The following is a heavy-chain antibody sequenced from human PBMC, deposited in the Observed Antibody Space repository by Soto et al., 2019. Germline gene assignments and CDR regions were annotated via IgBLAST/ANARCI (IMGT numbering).Heavy chain of an antibody. V-gene: IGHV3-33*01. CDR1: GFTFSSYG. Sequence: GGSLRLSCAASGFTFSSYGMHWVRQAPGKGLEWVAVIWYDGSNKYYADSVKGRFTISRDNSKNTLYLQMNSLRAEDTAVYYCARDNQWAVAGDDAFDIWGQGTMFTVSS. CDR2: IWYDGSNK. D-gene: IGHD6-19*01. J-gene: IGHJ3*02. CDR3: ARDNQWAVAGDDAFDI.